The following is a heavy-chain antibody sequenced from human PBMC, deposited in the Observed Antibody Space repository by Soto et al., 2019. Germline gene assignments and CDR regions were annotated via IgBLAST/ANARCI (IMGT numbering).Heavy chain of an antibody. V-gene: IGHV1-8*01. CDR2: MNPNTGST. J-gene: IGHJ6*02. CDR1: GYTFANYD. Sequence: QVQLVQSGAEVKKPGTSVKVSCKASGYTFANYDITWVRQATGQGLQWMGWMNPNTGSTDFAQKFQGRVTMTRNTSISTAYMELSSLRSADTAVYYCARGRNWIIAAAGIYYYYGMDVWGQGTTVTVSS. CDR3: ARGRNWIIAAAGIYYYYGMDV. D-gene: IGHD6-13*01.